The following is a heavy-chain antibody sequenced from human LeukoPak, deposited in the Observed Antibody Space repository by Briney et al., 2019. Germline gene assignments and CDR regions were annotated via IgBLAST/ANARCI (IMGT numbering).Heavy chain of an antibody. Sequence: AGGSLRLSCAASGFTFSNYDMHWVRQAPGKGLEWVAVISYDGSNKYYADSVKGRFTISRDNSKNTLYLQMNSLRAEDTAVYYCAREMGQWLVEYYYYYMDVWGKGTTVTVSS. D-gene: IGHD6-19*01. J-gene: IGHJ6*03. CDR1: GFTFSNYD. V-gene: IGHV3-30*19. CDR2: ISYDGSNK. CDR3: AREMGQWLVEYYYYYMDV.